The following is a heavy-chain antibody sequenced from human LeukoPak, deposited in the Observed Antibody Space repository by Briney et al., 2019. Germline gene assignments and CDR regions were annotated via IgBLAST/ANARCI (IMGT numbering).Heavy chain of an antibody. J-gene: IGHJ5*02. CDR1: GGSISSGDYF. D-gene: IGHD3-22*01. CDR3: ARPYYYDSRIDP. Sequence: PSQTLSLTCTVSGGSISSGDYFWSWIRQPPGKGLEWIAYMYYSGSTYYNPSLKSRVTMSADTTKNQLSLKLSSVTAADTAVYYCARPYYYDSRIDPWGQGILVTVSS. V-gene: IGHV4-30-4*01. CDR2: MYYSGST.